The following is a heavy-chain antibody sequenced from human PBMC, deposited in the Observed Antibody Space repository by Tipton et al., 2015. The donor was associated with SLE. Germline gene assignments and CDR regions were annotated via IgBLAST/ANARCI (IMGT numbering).Heavy chain of an antibody. CDR1: GFTFSSYW. CDR3: AREEYSSASYGSPGLGH. CDR2: IKEDGSEK. J-gene: IGHJ4*02. D-gene: IGHD6-19*01. V-gene: IGHV3-7*01. Sequence: SLRLSCAASGFTFSSYWMTWVRQAPGKGLEWMANIKEDGSEKYYVDSVKGRFTISRDNAKNSLYLQMNSLRAEDTAVYYCAREEYSSASYGSPGLGHWGLGTLVTVSS.